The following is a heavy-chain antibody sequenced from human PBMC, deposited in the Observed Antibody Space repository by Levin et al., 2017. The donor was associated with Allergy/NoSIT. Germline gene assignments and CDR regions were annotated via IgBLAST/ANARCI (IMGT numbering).Heavy chain of an antibody. D-gene: IGHD1-26*01. CDR1: GFSFRDDW. V-gene: IGHV3-15*01. CDR3: ATLKGIPSADY. Sequence: GESLKISCVASGFSFRDDWMNWARQAPGKGLEWVGRIKTMSEGGTTDYAAPVKGRFTVSRDDSRNFLFLHMNSLKTEDTAVYYCATLKGIPSADYWGRGTRVTVSS. CDR2: IKTMSEGGTT. J-gene: IGHJ4*02.